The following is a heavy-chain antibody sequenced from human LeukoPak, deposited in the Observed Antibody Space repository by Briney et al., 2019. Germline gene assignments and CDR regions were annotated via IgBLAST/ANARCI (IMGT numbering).Heavy chain of an antibody. V-gene: IGHV3-9*01. D-gene: IGHD3-10*01. J-gene: IGHJ4*02. Sequence: GGSLRLSCAASGFTFDDYAMPWVRQAPGKGLEWVSGISWNSGSIGYADSVKGRFTISRDNAKNSLYLQMNSLRAEDTALYYCAKSGPSYGSGSYYFDYWGQGTLVTVSS. CDR3: AKSGPSYGSGSYYFDY. CDR1: GFTFDDYA. CDR2: ISWNSGSI.